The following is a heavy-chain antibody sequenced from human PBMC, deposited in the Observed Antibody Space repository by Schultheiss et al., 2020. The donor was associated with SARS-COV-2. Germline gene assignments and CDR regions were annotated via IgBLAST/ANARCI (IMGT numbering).Heavy chain of an antibody. CDR1: GGSISSGPYY. V-gene: IGHV4-39*01. CDR2: IYYSGST. J-gene: IGHJ4*02. CDR3: ARSPSPGSRDY. Sequence: SETLSLTCTVSGGSISSGPYYWAWIRQPPGMGLEWIGSIYYSGSTYYNPSLKSRVTISVDTSKNQFSLKLSSVTAADTAVYYCARSPSPGSRDYWGQGTLVTVSS. D-gene: IGHD2-2*01.